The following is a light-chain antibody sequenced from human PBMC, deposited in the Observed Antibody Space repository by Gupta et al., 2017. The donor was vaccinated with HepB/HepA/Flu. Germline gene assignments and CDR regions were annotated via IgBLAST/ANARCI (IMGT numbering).Light chain of an antibody. V-gene: IGKV3-11*01. CDR1: QSVSGY. CDR3: QQRSTWPFI. J-gene: IGKJ3*01. CDR2: GAS. Sequence: EIVLTQSPATLSLSPGERATLSCRASQSVSGYLAWYQQKPGQAPRLLIYGASNRATGIPVRFSGSGSGTDFTLTISSLEPEDFAVYYCQQRSTWPFIFGHGTKVDFK.